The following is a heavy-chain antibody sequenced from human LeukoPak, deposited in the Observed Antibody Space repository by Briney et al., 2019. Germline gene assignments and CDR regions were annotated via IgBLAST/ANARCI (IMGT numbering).Heavy chain of an antibody. CDR3: ASTNWFDP. CDR1: GFTFSSYG. Sequence: GSLRLSCAASGFTFSSYGMHWVRQAPGKGLEWVAFIRYDGSNKYYAESVKGRFPISRDNSKNTLYLQMNSLRAEDTAVYYCASTNWFDPWGQGTLVTVSS. CDR2: IRYDGSNK. V-gene: IGHV3-30*02. J-gene: IGHJ5*02.